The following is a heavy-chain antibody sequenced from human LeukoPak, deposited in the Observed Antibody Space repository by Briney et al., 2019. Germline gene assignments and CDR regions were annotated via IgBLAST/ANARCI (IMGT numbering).Heavy chain of an antibody. J-gene: IGHJ4*02. V-gene: IGHV3-43*02. D-gene: IGHD6-19*01. CDR1: GFTFDDYA. CDR3: AKGDGGWMGY. Sequence: PGGSLRLSCAASGFTFDDYAMHRVRKAPGKGLEWVSLISGDGGSTYYADSVKGRFTISRDNSKNSLYLQMNSLRTEDTALYYCAKGDGGWMGYWGQGTLVTVSS. CDR2: ISGDGGST.